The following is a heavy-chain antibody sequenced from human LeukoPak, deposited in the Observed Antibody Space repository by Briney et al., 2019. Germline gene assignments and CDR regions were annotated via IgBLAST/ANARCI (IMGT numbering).Heavy chain of an antibody. J-gene: IGHJ4*02. D-gene: IGHD6-19*01. CDR1: GFTFSSYA. CDR3: AKTQQWLVGYIDY. CDR2: IRGSGGST. V-gene: IGHV3-23*01. Sequence: GWLRLSCAASGFTFSSYAMSWVRQAQGKGLEGVSAIRGSGGSTYYADSVKGRFTISRDNSKNTLYLKMNSLRAEDTAVYYFAKTQQWLVGYIDYWGQGTLVTVAS.